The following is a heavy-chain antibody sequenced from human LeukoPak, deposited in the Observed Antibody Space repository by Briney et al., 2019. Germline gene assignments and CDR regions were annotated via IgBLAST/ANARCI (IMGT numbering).Heavy chain of an antibody. CDR3: AQGAGYCSGGSCYSIDY. J-gene: IGHJ4*02. V-gene: IGHV3-30*18. CDR2: ISYDGNNK. D-gene: IGHD2-15*01. Sequence: GGSLRLSCAASEFTFSSYGMHWVRQAPGKGLEWVAVISYDGNNKYYADSVKGRFTISRDNSKNTLYLQMNSLRAEDTAVYYCAQGAGYCSGGSCYSIDYWGQGTLVTVSS. CDR1: EFTFSSYG.